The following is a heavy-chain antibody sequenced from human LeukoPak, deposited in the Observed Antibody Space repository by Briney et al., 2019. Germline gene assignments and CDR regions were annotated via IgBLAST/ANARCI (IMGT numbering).Heavy chain of an antibody. CDR2: MNPNSGNT. V-gene: IGHV1-8*01. CDR3: ARGRVRFLEWLLSDYYYYYGMDV. CDR1: GYTFTSYD. Sequence: ASVKVSCKASGYTFTSYDINWVRQATGQGLEWMGWMNPNSGNTGYAQKIQGRVTMTRNTSISTAYMELSSLRSEDTAVYYCARGRVRFLEWLLSDYYYYYGMDVWGQGTTVTVSS. D-gene: IGHD3-3*01. J-gene: IGHJ6*02.